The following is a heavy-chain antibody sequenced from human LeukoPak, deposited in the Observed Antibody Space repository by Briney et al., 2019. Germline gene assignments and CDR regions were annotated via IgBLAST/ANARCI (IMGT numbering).Heavy chain of an antibody. J-gene: IGHJ3*02. CDR2: IKEDGSEK. CDR3: AKDLVQGRVVPGDAFDI. CDR1: GFIFTDYW. Sequence: PGGSLRLSCAAPGFIFTDYWMYWVRQAPGRGLAWVANIKEDGSEKNYVDSVKGRFTISRDNSKNTLYLQMNSLRAEDTAVYYCAKDLVQGRVVPGDAFDIWGQGTMVTVSS. D-gene: IGHD3-10*01. V-gene: IGHV3-7*03.